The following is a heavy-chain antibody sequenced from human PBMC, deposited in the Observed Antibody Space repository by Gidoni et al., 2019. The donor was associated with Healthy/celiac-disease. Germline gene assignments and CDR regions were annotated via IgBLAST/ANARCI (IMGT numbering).Heavy chain of an antibody. CDR3: AKHYLGGSSWPKQQYYYYYYGMDV. CDR2: ISGSGGST. D-gene: IGHD6-13*01. V-gene: IGHV3-23*01. Sequence: EVQLLESGGGLVQPGGSLRLSCAASGFTFSSYAMHWVRPAPGKGLEWGSAISGSGGSTYYADSVKGRFTISRDNSKNTLYLQMNSLRAEDTAVYYCAKHYLGGSSWPKQQYYYYYYGMDVWGQGTTVTVSS. CDR1: GFTFSSYA. J-gene: IGHJ6*02.